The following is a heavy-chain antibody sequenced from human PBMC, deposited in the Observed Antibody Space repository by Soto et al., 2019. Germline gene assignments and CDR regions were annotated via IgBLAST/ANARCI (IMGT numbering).Heavy chain of an antibody. J-gene: IGHJ4*02. Sequence: GGSLRLSCAASGFTFSSYSMNWVRQAPGKGLEWVSYISSSSNTIYYADSVKGRFTISRDNAKNSLYLQMNSLRAEDTAVYYCARDWRDLGELSGTIDYWGQGTLVTVSS. V-gene: IGHV3-48*01. CDR3: ARDWRDLGELSGTIDY. D-gene: IGHD3-16*02. CDR2: ISSSSNTI. CDR1: GFTFSSYS.